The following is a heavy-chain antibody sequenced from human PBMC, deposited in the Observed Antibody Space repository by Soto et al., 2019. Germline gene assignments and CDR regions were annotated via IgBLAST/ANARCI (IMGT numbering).Heavy chain of an antibody. V-gene: IGHV4-59*01. Sequence: SSETLSLTCTVSGGSINNYYWNWIRQPPGKGLEWIGYVYYRGSTNYNPSLKSRVTISVDTSKNQFSLKLSSVTAADTAVYYCARFTHRTTVRGVIITDSYYFDYWGQGTLVTVSS. D-gene: IGHD3-10*01. CDR1: GGSINNYY. CDR3: ARFTHRTTVRGVIITDSYYFDY. CDR2: VYYRGST. J-gene: IGHJ4*02.